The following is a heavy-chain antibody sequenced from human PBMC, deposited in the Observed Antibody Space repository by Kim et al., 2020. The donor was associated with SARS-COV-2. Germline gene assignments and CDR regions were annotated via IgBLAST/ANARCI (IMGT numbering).Heavy chain of an antibody. CDR1: GYTFTSYA. Sequence: ASVKVSCKASGYTFTSYAMHWVRQAPGQRLEWMGWINAGNGNTKYSQKFQGRVTITRDTSASTAYMELSSLRSEDTAVYYCARDSRHTYRGVLRYFDWLLYRDYWGQGTLVTVSS. CDR3: ARDSRHTYRGVLRYFDWLLYRDY. D-gene: IGHD3-9*01. CDR2: INAGNGNT. J-gene: IGHJ4*02. V-gene: IGHV1-3*01.